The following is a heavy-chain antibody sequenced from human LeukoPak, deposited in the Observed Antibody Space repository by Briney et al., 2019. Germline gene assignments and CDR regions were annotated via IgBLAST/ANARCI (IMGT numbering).Heavy chain of an antibody. CDR1: GYTFTSYG. Sequence: ASVKVSCKASGYTFTSYGISWVRRAPGQGLEWMGWISAYNGNTNYAQKLQGRVTMTTDTSTSTAYMELRSLRSDDTAVYYCQYYDSSGYFSYWGQGTLVTVSS. V-gene: IGHV1-18*01. CDR3: QYYDSSGYFSY. J-gene: IGHJ4*02. CDR2: ISAYNGNT. D-gene: IGHD3-22*01.